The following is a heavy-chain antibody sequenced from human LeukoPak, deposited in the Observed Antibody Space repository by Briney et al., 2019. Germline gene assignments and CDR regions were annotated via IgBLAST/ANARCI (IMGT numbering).Heavy chain of an antibody. J-gene: IGHJ5*02. Sequence: GRSLRLSCAASGFTFYDYAMHWVRHAPGKGLEWVSGISWNSGSIGYADSVKGRFTISRDDAKNSLYLQMNSLRAEDTALYYCAKDMVFRSGWYGWFDPWGQGTLVTVSS. CDR3: AKDMVFRSGWYGWFDP. CDR2: ISWNSGSI. CDR1: GFTFYDYA. D-gene: IGHD6-19*01. V-gene: IGHV3-9*01.